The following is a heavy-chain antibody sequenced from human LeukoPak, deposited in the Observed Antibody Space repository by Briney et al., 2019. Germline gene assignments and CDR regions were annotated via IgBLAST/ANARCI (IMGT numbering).Heavy chain of an antibody. J-gene: IGHJ4*02. D-gene: IGHD3-10*01. CDR1: GFTFSSYA. CDR2: ISGSGGST. Sequence: GGSLRLSCAAAGFTFSSYAMSWVRQAPGKGLEWVSAISGSGGSTYYADSVKGRFTISRDNSKNTLYLQMNSLRAEDTAVYYCAKDDNYYGSGSYQDYWGQGTLVTVSS. V-gene: IGHV3-23*01. CDR3: AKDDNYYGSGSYQDY.